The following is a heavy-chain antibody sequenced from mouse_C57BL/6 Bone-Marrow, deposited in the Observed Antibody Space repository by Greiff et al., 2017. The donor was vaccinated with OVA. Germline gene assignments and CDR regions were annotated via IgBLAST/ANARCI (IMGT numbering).Heavy chain of an antibody. Sequence: QVQLQQPGAELVKPGASVKLSCKASGYTFTSSWMHWVKQRPGRGLEWMGRIDPNSGGTKYNEKFKSKATLTVDKPSSTAYMQLSSLTSEDSAVYYCARPRIYYYGYFDVWGTGTTVTVSA. CDR3: ARPRIYYYGYFDV. J-gene: IGHJ1*03. CDR1: GYTFTSSW. V-gene: IGHV1-72*01. D-gene: IGHD1-1*01. CDR2: IDPNSGGT.